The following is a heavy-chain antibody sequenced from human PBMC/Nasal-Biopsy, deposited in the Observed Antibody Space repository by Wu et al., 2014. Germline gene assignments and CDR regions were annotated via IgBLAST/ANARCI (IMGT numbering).Heavy chain of an antibody. CDR3: AKGLGSWDTNGYYVLRYEMDV. Sequence: RLSCAASGFIFSSYAMSWVRQAPGKGLEWVSGISGSGGSTYYGDSVAGRFTISRENSKNTLYLEMNSLRAEDTAVYYCAKGLGSWDTNGYYVLRYEMDVWGQGTTVTVSS. CDR1: GFIFSSYA. D-gene: IGHD3-22*01. J-gene: IGHJ6*02. CDR2: ISGSGGST. V-gene: IGHV3-23*01.